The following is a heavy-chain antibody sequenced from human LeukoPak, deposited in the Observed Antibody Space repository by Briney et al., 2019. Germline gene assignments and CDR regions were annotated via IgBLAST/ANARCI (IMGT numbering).Heavy chain of an antibody. D-gene: IGHD3-16*01. Sequence: GSLRLSCAASGFTFSSYAMHWVRQAPGKGLEYVSAISSNGGSTYYANSVKGRFTISRDNSKNTLYLQMGSLRAEDMAVYYCARDPGGDPTDPADYWGQGTLVTVSS. CDR3: ARDPGGDPTDPADY. V-gene: IGHV3-64*01. CDR2: ISSNGGST. CDR1: GFTFSSYA. J-gene: IGHJ4*02.